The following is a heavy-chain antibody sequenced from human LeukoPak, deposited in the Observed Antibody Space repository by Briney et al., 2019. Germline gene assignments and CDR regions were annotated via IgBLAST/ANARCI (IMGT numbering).Heavy chain of an antibody. CDR1: GGSISSSSYY. CDR3: RSDWNYQKYYFDY. D-gene: IGHD1-7*01. J-gene: IGHJ4*02. Sequence: KASETLSLTCTVSGGSISSSSYYWGWIRQPPGKGLEWIGSIYYSGSTYYNPSLKSRVTISVDTSKNQFSLKLSSVTAADTAVYYCRSDWNYQKYYFDYWGQGTLVTVSS. V-gene: IGHV4-39*07. CDR2: IYYSGST.